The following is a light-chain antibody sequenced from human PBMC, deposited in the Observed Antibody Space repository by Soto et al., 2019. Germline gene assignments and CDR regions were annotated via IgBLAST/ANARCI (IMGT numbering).Light chain of an antibody. CDR2: DAS. J-gene: IGKJ5*01. CDR3: QQYHRSSIT. V-gene: IGKV1-5*01. CDR1: QSLNNG. Sequence: DIQMYNSPSTLSASVGDRAPITCRASQSLNNGLAWYQQKPGKAPNLLIYDASTLERGVPSRFSGTGSGTEFTLTISSLQPDDFATYYCQQYHRSSITFCQGTRLEIK.